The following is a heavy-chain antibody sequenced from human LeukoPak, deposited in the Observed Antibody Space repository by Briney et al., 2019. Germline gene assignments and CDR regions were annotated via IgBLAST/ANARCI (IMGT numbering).Heavy chain of an antibody. J-gene: IGHJ4*02. D-gene: IGHD1-26*01. CDR1: GGSISSSSYY. CDR2: IYYSGST. Sequence: PSETLSLTCTVSGGSISSSSYYWGWIRQPPGKGLEWIGSIYYSGSTYYNPFLKSRVTISVDASKNQFSLKLSSVTAADTAVYYCASAPVGATPSYFDYWGQATLVTVSS. V-gene: IGHV4-39*07. CDR3: ASAPVGATPSYFDY.